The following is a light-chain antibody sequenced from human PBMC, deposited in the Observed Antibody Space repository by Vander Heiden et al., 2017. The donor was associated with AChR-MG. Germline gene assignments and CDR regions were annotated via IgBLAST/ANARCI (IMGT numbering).Light chain of an antibody. J-gene: IGKJ3*01. CDR1: QSISSY. V-gene: IGKV1-39*01. Sequence: IQMPQSPSSLSASVGDRVTITCRASQSISSYLNWYQQKPGKAPKLLIYAASSLQSGVPSRFSGSGSGSDFTLTISSLQPEDFATYYCQQSYSTPRFTFGHGTKVDIK. CDR2: AAS. CDR3: QQSYSTPRFT.